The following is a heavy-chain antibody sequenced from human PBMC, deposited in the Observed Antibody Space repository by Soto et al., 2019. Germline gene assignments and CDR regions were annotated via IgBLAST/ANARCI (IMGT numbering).Heavy chain of an antibody. CDR3: AKDETWCSTGPSDY. CDR1: EFTFSSYG. CDR2: VSSDGNHQ. Sequence: PGGSLRLSCAASEFTFSSYGLHWVRQAPGKGLEWLAVVSSDGNHQFYADSVKGRFTISRDNSKNTLYLQMNSLTGEDTAVYYCAKDETWCSTGPSDYWGQGTLVTVSS. J-gene: IGHJ4*02. V-gene: IGHV3-30*18. D-gene: IGHD2-2*01.